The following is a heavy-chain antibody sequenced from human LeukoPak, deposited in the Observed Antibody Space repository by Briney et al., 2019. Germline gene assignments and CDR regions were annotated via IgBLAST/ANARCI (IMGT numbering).Heavy chain of an antibody. CDR2: INHSGST. CDR3: ARGYCSGGSCYSYYYYNYMDV. J-gene: IGHJ6*03. D-gene: IGHD2-15*01. CDR1: GGSFSGYY. Sequence: SSETLSLTCAVYGGSFSGYYWSWIRQPPGKGLEWIGEINHSGSTNYNPSLKSRVTISVDTSKNQFSLKLSSVTAADTAVYYCARGYCSGGSCYSYYYYNYMDVWGKGTTVTVSS. V-gene: IGHV4-34*01.